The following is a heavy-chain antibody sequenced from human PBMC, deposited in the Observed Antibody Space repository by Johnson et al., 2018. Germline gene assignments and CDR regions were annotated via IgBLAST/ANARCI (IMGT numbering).Heavy chain of an antibody. J-gene: IGHJ6*02. D-gene: IGHD6-19*01. V-gene: IGHV3-9*01. Sequence: EVQLLETGGGLVQPGRSLRLSCVASGLTFDDHAMHWVRQAPGKGLEWISVITWNSGTIAYADSVKGRFTISRDNAKNSLYLEMNSLRVEDRALDFCAKEKGIAVSRGMDVWGQGTTVTVSS. CDR2: ITWNSGTI. CDR1: GLTFDDHA. CDR3: AKEKGIAVSRGMDV.